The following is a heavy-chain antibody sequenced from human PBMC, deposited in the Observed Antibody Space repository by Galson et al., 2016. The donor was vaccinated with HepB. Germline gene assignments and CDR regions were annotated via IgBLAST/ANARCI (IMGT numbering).Heavy chain of an antibody. CDR2: ISSSSRTI. Sequence: SLRLSCAASGFTFSSYNMEWVRQAPGKGLEWVSYISSSSRTIYYADSVKGRFTISRDNAENSLYLQMNSLRDEDTAVYYCARSTKDYWGQGSLVTVSS. D-gene: IGHD1-1*01. CDR1: GFTFSSYN. J-gene: IGHJ4*02. CDR3: ARSTKDY. V-gene: IGHV3-48*02.